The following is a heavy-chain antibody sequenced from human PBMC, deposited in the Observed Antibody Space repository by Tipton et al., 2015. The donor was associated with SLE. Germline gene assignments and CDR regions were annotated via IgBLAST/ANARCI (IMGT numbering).Heavy chain of an antibody. J-gene: IGHJ3*02. D-gene: IGHD3-9*01. CDR1: GFTVSSNY. CDR3: ARDATGLDAFDI. CDR2: IYSGGDT. Sequence: GSLRLSCAASGFTVSSNYMSWVRQAPGRGLEWVSFIYSGGDTYYADSVRGRFTISRDTSKNTLYLQMNSLRPEDAGVYYCARDATGLDAFDIGGEGTVVTVSS. V-gene: IGHV3-53*05.